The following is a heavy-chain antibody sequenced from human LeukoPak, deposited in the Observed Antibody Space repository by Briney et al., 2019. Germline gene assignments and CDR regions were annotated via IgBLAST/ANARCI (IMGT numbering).Heavy chain of an antibody. CDR2: INPSSGGT. Sequence: ASVKVSCKASGYTFTGYYMHWVRQAPGQGLEWMGWINPSSGGTKFAQRFQGRVTMTRDTSTSTAYMEVSSLRSDDTAVYYCARSLVGASRSSLDIWGQGTMATVSS. V-gene: IGHV1-2*02. J-gene: IGHJ3*02. D-gene: IGHD1-26*01. CDR1: GYTFTGYY. CDR3: ARSLVGASRSSLDI.